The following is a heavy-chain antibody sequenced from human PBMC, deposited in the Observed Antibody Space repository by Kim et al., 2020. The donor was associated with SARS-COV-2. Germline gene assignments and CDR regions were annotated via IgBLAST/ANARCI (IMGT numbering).Heavy chain of an antibody. CDR1: GFTFSSYA. CDR3: ARDKSRIAARRDFDY. CDR2: ISYDGSNK. Sequence: GGSLRLSCAASGFTFSSYAMHWVRQAPGKGLEWVAVISYDGSNKYYADSVKGRFTISRDNSKNTLYLQMNSLRAEDTAVYYCARDKSRIAARRDFDYWGQGTLVTVSS. J-gene: IGHJ4*02. D-gene: IGHD6-6*01. V-gene: IGHV3-30*04.